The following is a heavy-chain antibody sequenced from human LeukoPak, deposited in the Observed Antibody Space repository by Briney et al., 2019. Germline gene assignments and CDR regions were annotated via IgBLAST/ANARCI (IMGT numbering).Heavy chain of an antibody. J-gene: IGHJ4*02. CDR3: ARRGRPDSSSWRGYIVGATPFDY. CDR2: IYYSGST. CDR1: GGSISSSSYY. V-gene: IGHV4-39*01. D-gene: IGHD1-26*01. Sequence: PSETLSLTCTVSGGSISSSSYYWGWIRQPPGKGLEWIGSIYYSGSTYYNPSLKSRVTISVDTSKNQFSLKLSSVTAADTAVYYCARRGRPDSSSWRGYIVGATPFDYWGQGTLVTVSS.